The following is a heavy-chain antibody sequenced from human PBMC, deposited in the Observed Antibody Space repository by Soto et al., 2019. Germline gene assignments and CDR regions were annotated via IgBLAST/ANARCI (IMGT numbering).Heavy chain of an antibody. Sequence: QVQLVQSGAEVKKPGSSVKVSCKASGGTFSTHGITWVRQASGQGLEWMGGIIPIFGTIKFAQKFQGRLMITPDESTSTVYMELSSLPSEDTAVYYCASRERVDAFDVWGQGTMVTVSS. CDR3: ASRERVDAFDV. CDR1: GGTFSTHG. J-gene: IGHJ3*01. D-gene: IGHD1-26*01. V-gene: IGHV1-69*01. CDR2: IIPIFGTI.